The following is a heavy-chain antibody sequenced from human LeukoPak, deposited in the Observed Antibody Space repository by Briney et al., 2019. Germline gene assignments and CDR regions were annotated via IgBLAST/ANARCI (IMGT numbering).Heavy chain of an antibody. CDR3: ARDPSYSSSSGDAFDI. CDR2: ISAYNGNT. CDR1: GYTFTSYG. D-gene: IGHD6-6*01. Sequence: GASVKVSCKASGYTFTSYGISWVRQAPGQGLEWMGWISAYNGNTNYAQKLQGRVTMPTDTSTSTAYMELRSLRSDDTAVYYCARDPSYSSSSGDAFDIWGQGTMVTVSS. J-gene: IGHJ3*02. V-gene: IGHV1-18*01.